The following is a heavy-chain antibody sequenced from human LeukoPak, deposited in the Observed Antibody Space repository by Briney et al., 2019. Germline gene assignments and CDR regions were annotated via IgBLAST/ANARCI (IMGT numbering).Heavy chain of an antibody. CDR2: IYYSGST. J-gene: IGHJ3*02. CDR1: GGSISSYY. D-gene: IGHD4-17*01. V-gene: IGHV4-59*01. CDR3: ARSGDLNTERAFDI. Sequence: SETLSLTCTVSGGSISSYYWSWLRQPPGKGLEWIGYIYYSGSTNYNPSLKSRVTISIDTSKNQFSLKLSSVTAADTAVYYCARSGDLNTERAFDIWGQGTMVTVSS.